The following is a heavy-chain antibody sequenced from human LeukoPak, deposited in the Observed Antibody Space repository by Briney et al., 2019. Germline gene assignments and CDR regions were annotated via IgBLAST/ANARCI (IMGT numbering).Heavy chain of an antibody. CDR2: INTNTGNP. D-gene: IGHD3-22*01. V-gene: IGHV7-4-1*02. CDR3: ARESPYYYDTSDYSGKADS. J-gene: IGHJ4*02. Sequence: ASVKVSCKASGYTFTTYAMNWVRQAPGQGLEWMGWINTNTGNPTYAQGFTGRFVFSLDTSVSTAYLQISSLKAEDTAVYYCARESPYYYDTSDYSGKADSWGRGTLVTVSS. CDR1: GYTFTTYA.